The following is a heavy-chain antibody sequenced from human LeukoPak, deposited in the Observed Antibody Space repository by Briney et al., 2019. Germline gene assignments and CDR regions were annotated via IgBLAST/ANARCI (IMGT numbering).Heavy chain of an antibody. Sequence: PGRSLRLSCAASEFTFSSYGMHWVRQAPGKGPGWISNIRTTAEGAKYAYYADSVKGRVTISRDDGKNTLYLHMNSLRGDDTAVYYCATDQRYAFDYWGQGILVTVSS. J-gene: IGHJ4*02. V-gene: IGHV3-48*01. CDR3: ATDQRYAFDY. CDR1: EFTFSSYG. CDR2: IRTTAEGAKYA. D-gene: IGHD3-9*01.